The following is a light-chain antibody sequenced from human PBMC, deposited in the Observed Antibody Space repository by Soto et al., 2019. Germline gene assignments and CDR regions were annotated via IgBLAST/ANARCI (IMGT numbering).Light chain of an antibody. Sequence: SYELTQPPSVSVAPGKTARITCGGNNIGSKSVYWYQQKPGQAPVLVIYYDSVRPSGIPERFSGSNSGNTATLTISRVEAGDEADYYCQVWDSSSDHVVFGGGTKVTVL. CDR1: NIGSKS. CDR2: YDS. V-gene: IGLV3-21*04. CDR3: QVWDSSSDHVV. J-gene: IGLJ2*01.